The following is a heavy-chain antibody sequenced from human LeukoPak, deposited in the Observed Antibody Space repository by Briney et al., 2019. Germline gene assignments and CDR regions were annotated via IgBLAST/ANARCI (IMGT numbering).Heavy chain of an antibody. CDR2: IWYDGSNK. J-gene: IGHJ4*02. CDR1: GFTFSSYG. CDR3: ARDDIVYSFDY. D-gene: IGHD5/OR15-5a*01. Sequence: PGRSLRLSCAASGFTFSSYGMHWVRQAPGKGLEWVAVIWYDGSNKYYADSVKGRFTTSRDNSKNTLYLQMNSLKVEDTAVYYCARDDIVYSFDYWGQGTLVTVSS. V-gene: IGHV3-33*01.